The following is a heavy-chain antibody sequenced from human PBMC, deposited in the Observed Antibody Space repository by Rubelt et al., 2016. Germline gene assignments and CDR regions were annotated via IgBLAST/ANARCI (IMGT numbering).Heavy chain of an antibody. CDR2: IYSGGST. CDR3: ARGGYYDSSGYYSFDY. V-gene: IGHV3-53*01. Sequence: EVQLVESGGGLIQPGGSLRLSCAASGFTVSSNYMSWVRQAPGKGLEWVAVIYSGGSTYYADSVKGRFTISSDNSKNTLYLQMNSLRAEDTAVYYCARGGYYDSSGYYSFDYWGQGTLVTVSS. J-gene: IGHJ4*02. D-gene: IGHD3-22*01. CDR1: GFTVSSNY.